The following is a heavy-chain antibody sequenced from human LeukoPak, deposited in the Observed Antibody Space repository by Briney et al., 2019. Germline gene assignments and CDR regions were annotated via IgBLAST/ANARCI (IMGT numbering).Heavy chain of an antibody. V-gene: IGHV5-51*01. J-gene: IGHJ6*03. CDR3: AKHEVVAATRSNYYYYMDV. CDR2: IFPSDSDT. D-gene: IGHD2-15*01. CDR1: GYSFTTYW. Sequence: GESLKISCKGSGYSFTTYWIGWVRQMPGTGLEWMGIIFPSDSDTRYSPSFQGQVTISADKSISTAYLQWSSLKASDTAMYYCAKHEVVAATRSNYYYYMDVGGNGPTVTVSS.